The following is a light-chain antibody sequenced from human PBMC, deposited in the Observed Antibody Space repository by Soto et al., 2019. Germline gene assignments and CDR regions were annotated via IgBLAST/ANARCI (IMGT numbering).Light chain of an antibody. V-gene: IGKV3-20*01. CDR2: GSS. CDR3: QQYGSSLPHK. Sequence: DTVLTQSPGTLSLSPGERATLACRASRSVSNNFLAWYQQKPGQAPRLLIYGSSSRATGIPDRFSGSGSGTDFTLTISRLEPEDFAVYFCQQYGSSLPHKFRQGTKVEI. J-gene: IGKJ2*01. CDR1: RSVSNNF.